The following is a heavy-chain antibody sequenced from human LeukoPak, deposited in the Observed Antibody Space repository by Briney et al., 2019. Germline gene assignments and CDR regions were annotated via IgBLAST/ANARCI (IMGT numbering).Heavy chain of an antibody. CDR1: GGSISSYY. D-gene: IGHD4-11*01. V-gene: IGHV4-59*08. CDR3: ARSTVTTSDYYFDY. J-gene: IGHJ4*02. CDR2: ISDIGSI. Sequence: SETLSLTCTVSGGSISSYYWSWIRQPPGKGLEWIAYISDIGSINYNPSLKSRVTISLDTSKNQFSLKLSSVTAADTAVYYCARSTVTTSDYYFDYWGQGTLVTVSS.